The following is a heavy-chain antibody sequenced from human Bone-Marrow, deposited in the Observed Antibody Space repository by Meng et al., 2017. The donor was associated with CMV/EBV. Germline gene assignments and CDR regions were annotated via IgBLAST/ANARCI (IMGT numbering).Heavy chain of an antibody. CDR1: GNNFTMTG. CDR3: ARVSGLVDCFDY. CDR2: TGGYKYHT. J-gene: IGHJ4*02. D-gene: IGHD6-6*01. V-gene: IGHV1-18*01. Sequence: CRTSGNNFTMTGISGVRQAPGQWLEWMGWTGGYKYHTNSAQKCQGRVTMTTDTSTSIPYMDLRGVSSAATARYYCARVSGLVDCFDYWGQGTLVTVSS.